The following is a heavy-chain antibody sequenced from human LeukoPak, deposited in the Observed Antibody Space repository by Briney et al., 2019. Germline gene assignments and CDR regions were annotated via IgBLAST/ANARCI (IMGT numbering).Heavy chain of an antibody. CDR2: INSDGSST. V-gene: IGHV3-74*01. Sequence: PGGSLRLSCAASGFTFSSYWMHWVRQAPGKGLVWVSRINSDGSSTSYADSVKGRFTISRDNAKSALYLQMNSLRAEDTAVYYCAREGGYSSGWPFDYWGQGTLVTVSS. CDR1: GFTFSSYW. CDR3: AREGGYSSGWPFDY. J-gene: IGHJ4*02. D-gene: IGHD6-19*01.